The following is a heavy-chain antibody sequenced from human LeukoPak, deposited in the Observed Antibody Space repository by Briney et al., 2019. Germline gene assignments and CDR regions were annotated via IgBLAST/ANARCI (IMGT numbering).Heavy chain of an antibody. J-gene: IGHJ3*02. D-gene: IGHD2-15*01. CDR1: GGSFSGYY. CDR3: ARVFRIVVVVAARNDAFDI. CDR2: INHSGST. Sequence: SETLSLTCAVYGGSFSGYYWSWIRQPPGKGLEWIGEINHSGSTNYNPSLKSRVTISVDTYKNQFSLKLSSVTAADTAVYYCARVFRIVVVVAARNDAFDIWGQGTMVTVSS. V-gene: IGHV4-34*01.